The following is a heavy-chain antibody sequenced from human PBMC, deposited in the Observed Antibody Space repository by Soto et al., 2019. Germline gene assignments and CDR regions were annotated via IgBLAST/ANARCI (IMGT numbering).Heavy chain of an antibody. CDR3: AKGTWRLLWFWESIA. CDR2: ISGSGGST. J-gene: IGHJ4*02. CDR1: GFTFSSYS. V-gene: IGHV3-23*01. Sequence: GGSLRLSCAASGFTFSSYSMNWVRQAPGKGLEWVSAISGSGGSTYYADSVKGRFTISRDTSKNTLYLQMNSLRAEDTAVYYCAKGTWRLLWFWESIAWGQGTLVTVSS. D-gene: IGHD3-10*01.